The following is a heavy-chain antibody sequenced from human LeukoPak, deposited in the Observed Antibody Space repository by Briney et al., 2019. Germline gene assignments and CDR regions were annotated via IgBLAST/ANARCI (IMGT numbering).Heavy chain of an antibody. Sequence: SETLSLTCAVYGGSFSGYYWSWIRQPPGKGLEWIGEINHSGSANYNPSLKSRVTISVDTSKNQFSLKLSSVTAADTAVYYCARGQYCSGGSCYSNWFDPWGQGTLVTVSS. J-gene: IGHJ5*02. V-gene: IGHV4-34*01. CDR3: ARGQYCSGGSCYSNWFDP. CDR1: GGSFSGYY. D-gene: IGHD2-15*01. CDR2: INHSGSA.